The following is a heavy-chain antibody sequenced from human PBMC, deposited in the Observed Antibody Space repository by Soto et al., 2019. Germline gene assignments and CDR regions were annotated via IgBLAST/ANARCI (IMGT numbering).Heavy chain of an antibody. CDR3: ARGPYDYVWGSDPPHFDY. V-gene: IGHV3-11*01. CDR1: GFTFSDYY. Sequence: QVQLVESGGGLVKPGGSLRLSCAASGFTFSDYYMSWIRQAPGKGLEWVSYISSSGSTIYYADSVKGRFTISRDNATTSLYLQMNSLRAEDTAVYYCARGPYDYVWGSDPPHFDYWGQGTLVTVSS. J-gene: IGHJ4*02. CDR2: ISSSGSTI. D-gene: IGHD3-16*02.